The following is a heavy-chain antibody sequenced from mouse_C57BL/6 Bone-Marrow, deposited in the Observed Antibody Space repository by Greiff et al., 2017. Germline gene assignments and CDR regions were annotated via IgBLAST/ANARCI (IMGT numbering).Heavy chain of an antibody. J-gene: IGHJ2*01. CDR2: IDPSDSYT. CDR1: GYTFTSYW. D-gene: IGHD2-5*01. Sequence: QVQLQQPGAELVMPGASVKLSCKASGYTFTSYWMHWVKQRPGQGLEWIGEIDPSDSYTNYNQKFKGKSTLTVDKSSSTAYMQLSSLTSEDSAVYYCARSNFLDYGGQGTTLTVSS. CDR3: ARSNFLDY. V-gene: IGHV1-69*01.